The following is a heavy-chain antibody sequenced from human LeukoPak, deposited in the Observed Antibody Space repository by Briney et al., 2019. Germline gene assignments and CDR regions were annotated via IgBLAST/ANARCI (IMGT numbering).Heavy chain of an antibody. CDR3: ARDIKRSRARWENLGFDP. Sequence: SVKVSCKASGGTFSSYAISWVRQAPGQGLEWMGGIIPIFGTANYAQKFQGRVTITADKSTSTAYMELSSLRSDDTAVYYCARDIKRSRARWENLGFDPWGQGTLVTVSS. CDR2: IIPIFGTA. D-gene: IGHD1-26*01. CDR1: GGTFSSYA. V-gene: IGHV1-69*06. J-gene: IGHJ5*02.